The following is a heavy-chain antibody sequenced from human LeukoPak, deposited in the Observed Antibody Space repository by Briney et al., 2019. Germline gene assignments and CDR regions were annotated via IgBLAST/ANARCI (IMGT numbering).Heavy chain of an antibody. CDR1: GGSISSYY. D-gene: IGHD1-26*01. CDR2: IYTSGST. J-gene: IGHJ5*02. Sequence: SETLSLTCTVSGGSISSYYWSWIRQPPGKGLEWIGYIYTSGSTNYNPSLKSRVTISVDTSKNQFSLRLSSVTAADTAVYYCARHNEWDWLDPWGQGTLVTVSS. V-gene: IGHV4-4*09. CDR3: ARHNEWDWLDP.